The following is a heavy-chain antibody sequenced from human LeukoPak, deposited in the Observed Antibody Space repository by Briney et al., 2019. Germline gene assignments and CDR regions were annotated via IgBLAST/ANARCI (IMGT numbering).Heavy chain of an antibody. Sequence: GGSLRLSCVASGFGFSTFWMSWVRQAPGKGPEWVANINPDGSGKYHVDSVKGRITISRDNAKNSLYLQMNSLRAEDTAVYYCARGTDYDASGYVGYWGQGTLVTVSS. V-gene: IGHV3-7*01. D-gene: IGHD3-22*01. J-gene: IGHJ4*02. CDR2: INPDGSGK. CDR1: GFGFSTFW. CDR3: ARGTDYDASGYVGY.